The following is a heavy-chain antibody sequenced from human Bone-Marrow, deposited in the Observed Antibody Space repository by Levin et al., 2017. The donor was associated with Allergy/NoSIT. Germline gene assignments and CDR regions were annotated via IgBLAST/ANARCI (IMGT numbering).Heavy chain of an antibody. CDR3: ARGWFGELLSH. V-gene: IGHV3-53*01. D-gene: IGHD3-10*01. Sequence: GESLKISCAASGFTVSSNYMSWVRQAPGKGPEWVSVICSGGSTYYADSVKGRFTISRDNSKNTLYLQMNSLRAEDTAVYYCARGWFGELLSHWGQGTLVTVSS. CDR2: ICSGGST. J-gene: IGHJ4*02. CDR1: GFTVSSNY.